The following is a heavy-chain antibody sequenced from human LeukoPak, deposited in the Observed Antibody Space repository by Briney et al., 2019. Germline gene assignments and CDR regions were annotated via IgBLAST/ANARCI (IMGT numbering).Heavy chain of an antibody. J-gene: IGHJ5*02. CDR2: IKSKADGGTT. D-gene: IGHD3-10*01. CDR1: GFTFINAW. CDR3: ARHTGDGSGSYYPNHNWFDP. Sequence: RSGGSLRLSCAASGFTFINAWMTWVRQVPGKGLEWVGRIKSKADGGTTDYAAPVTGRFTISRDDSKDTLFLQMDSLKTEDTAVYYCARHTGDGSGSYYPNHNWFDPWGQGTLVTVSS. V-gene: IGHV3-15*01.